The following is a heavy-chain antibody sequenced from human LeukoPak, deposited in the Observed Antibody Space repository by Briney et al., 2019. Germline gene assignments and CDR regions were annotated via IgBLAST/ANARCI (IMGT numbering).Heavy chain of an antibody. V-gene: IGHV1-18*01. CDR1: AYTFTRYG. CDR3: ATNYYDSSGYYSIDY. J-gene: IGHJ4*02. CDR2: INTYNGNT. Sequence: GASGRVSCKASAYTFTRYGISWVRQAPGPGLEWMGSINTYNGNTDYAQKLQGRVTMTTDTSTSTAYMELRSLRSDDTALYYCATNYYDSSGYYSIDYWGQGTLVTVSS. D-gene: IGHD3-22*01.